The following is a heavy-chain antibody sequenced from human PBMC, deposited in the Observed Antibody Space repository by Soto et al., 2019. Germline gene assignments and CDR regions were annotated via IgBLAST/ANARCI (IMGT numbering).Heavy chain of an antibody. Sequence: SETLSLTCTVSCGSISSYYWSWIRQPPGKGLEWIGYIYYSGSSNYNPSLKSRVTISVDTSKNQFSLKLSSVTAADTAVYYCARHAVFTMMVGGGLLSAFDIWGQGTMVTVSS. J-gene: IGHJ3*02. D-gene: IGHD3-22*01. V-gene: IGHV4-59*08. CDR3: ARHAVFTMMVGGGLLSAFDI. CDR2: IYYSGSS. CDR1: CGSISSYY.